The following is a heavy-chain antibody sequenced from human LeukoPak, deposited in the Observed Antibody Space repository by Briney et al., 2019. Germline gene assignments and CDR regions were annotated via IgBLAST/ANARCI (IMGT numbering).Heavy chain of an antibody. CDR3: ASSGVDSNWFDP. CDR1: GGSISSGDYY. V-gene: IGHV4-30-4*08. J-gene: IGHJ5*02. CDR2: IYYSGST. Sequence: SQTLSLTCTVSGGSISSGDYYWSWIRQPPGKGLEWIGYIYYSGSTYYNPSLKSRVTISVDTSKNQFSLKLSSVTAADTAVYYCASSGVDSNWFDPWGQGTPVTVSS. D-gene: IGHD3-10*01.